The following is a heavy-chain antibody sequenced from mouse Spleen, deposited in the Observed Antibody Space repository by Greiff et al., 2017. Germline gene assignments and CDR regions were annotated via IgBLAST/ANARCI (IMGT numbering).Heavy chain of an antibody. CDR2: ISYSGST. CDR3: AYGYEVAY. Sequence: ESGPGLVKPSQSLSLTCTVTGYSITSDYAWNWIRQFPGNKLEWMGYISYSGSTSYNPSLKSRISITRDTSKNQFFLQLNSVTTEDTATYYCAYGYEVAYWGQGTLVTVSA. J-gene: IGHJ3*01. V-gene: IGHV3-2*02. D-gene: IGHD2-2*01. CDR1: GYSITSDYA.